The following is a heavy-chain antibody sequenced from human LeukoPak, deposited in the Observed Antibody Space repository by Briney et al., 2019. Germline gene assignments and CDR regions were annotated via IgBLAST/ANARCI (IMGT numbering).Heavy chain of an antibody. CDR3: ARDDAVLRFLEWLNSFDP. CDR1: GFTFSDYY. V-gene: IGHV3-11*04. Sequence: PGGSLRLSCAASGFTFSDYYMSWVRQAPGKGLEWVSYISSSGSTIYYADSVKGRFTISRDNAKNSLYLQMNSLRAEDTAVYYCARDDAVLRFLEWLNSFDPWGQGTLVTVSS. CDR2: ISSSGSTI. J-gene: IGHJ5*02. D-gene: IGHD3-3*01.